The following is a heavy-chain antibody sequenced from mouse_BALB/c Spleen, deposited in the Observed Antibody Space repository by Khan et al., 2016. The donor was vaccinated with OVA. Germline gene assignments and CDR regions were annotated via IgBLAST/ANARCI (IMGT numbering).Heavy chain of an antibody. CDR3: ARGSTRDY. V-gene: IGHV1S81*02. J-gene: IGHJ2*01. CDR1: GYTFTSYW. CDR2: INPSNGRT. Sequence: VQLQQSGAELVKPGASVKLSCKASGYTFTSYWMHWVKQRPGQGLEWIGEINPSNGRTNYNEKFKSKATLTVDTSSSTAYMQLSSPTSEDSAVYYGARGSTRDYWGQGTTLTVSS. D-gene: IGHD3-1*01.